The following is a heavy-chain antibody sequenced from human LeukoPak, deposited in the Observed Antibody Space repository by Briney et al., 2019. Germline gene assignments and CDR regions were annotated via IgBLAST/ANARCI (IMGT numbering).Heavy chain of an antibody. D-gene: IGHD2-15*01. CDR2: IIPILGIA. Sequence: PKASVKVSCKASGYTFTSYAISWARQAPGQGLEWMGRIIPILGIANYAQKFQGRVTITADKSTSTAYMELSSLRSEDTAVYYCAREAVGVGANTGWFDPWGQGTLVTVSS. CDR1: GYTFTSYA. V-gene: IGHV1-69*04. J-gene: IGHJ5*02. CDR3: AREAVGVGANTGWFDP.